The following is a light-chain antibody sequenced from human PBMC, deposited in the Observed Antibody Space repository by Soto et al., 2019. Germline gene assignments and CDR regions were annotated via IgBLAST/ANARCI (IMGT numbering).Light chain of an antibody. CDR3: QVWDTASDRPIVV. CDR2: DDS. Sequence: SYELTQSPPVSVAPGQTARITCEENNIGSKSVHWYQQKPGQAPVLVVHDDSDRPSGIPQRFSGSNSGNTASLTISRVEAGDEADYYCQVWDTASDRPIVVFGGGTQLTVL. CDR1: NIGSKS. V-gene: IGLV3-21*02. J-gene: IGLJ2*01.